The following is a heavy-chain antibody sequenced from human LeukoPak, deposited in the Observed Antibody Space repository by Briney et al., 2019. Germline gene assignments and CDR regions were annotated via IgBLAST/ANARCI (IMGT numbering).Heavy chain of an antibody. CDR1: GYTFTDYY. J-gene: IGHJ5*02. CDR3: ATVARVRLIVGWEYNWFDP. D-gene: IGHD3-22*01. Sequence: ATVKISCKVSGYTFTDYYMHWVQQAPGKGLEWMGLVDPEDGETIYAEKFQGRVTITADTSTDTAYMELSSLRSEDTAVYYCATVARVRLIVGWEYNWFDPWGQGTLVTVSS. CDR2: VDPEDGET. V-gene: IGHV1-69-2*01.